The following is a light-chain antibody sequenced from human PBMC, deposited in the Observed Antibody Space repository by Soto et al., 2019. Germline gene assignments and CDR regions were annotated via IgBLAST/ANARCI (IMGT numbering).Light chain of an antibody. Sequence: SYELNQPPSVSVSPGQTASITCSGDKLGDKYACWYQQKPGQSPVLVIYQDSKRPSGIPERFSGSNSGNTATLTISGTQAMDEADYYCQAWDSSTEVFGTGTKLTVL. CDR2: QDS. J-gene: IGLJ1*01. CDR1: KLGDKY. V-gene: IGLV3-1*01. CDR3: QAWDSSTEV.